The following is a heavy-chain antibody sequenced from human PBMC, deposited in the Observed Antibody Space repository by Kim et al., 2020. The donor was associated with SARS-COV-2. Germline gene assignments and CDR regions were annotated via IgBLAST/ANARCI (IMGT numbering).Heavy chain of an antibody. CDR3: AREEYDYDFWSGSFPYYYYYMDV. CDR2: INPNSGGT. CDR1: GYTFTGYY. D-gene: IGHD3-3*01. Sequence: ASVKVSCKASGYTFTGYYMHWVRQAPGQGLEWMGWINPNSGGTNYAQKFQGRVTMTRDTSISTAYMELSRLRSDDTAVYYCAREEYDYDFWSGSFPYYYYYMDVWGKGTTVTVSS. J-gene: IGHJ6*03. V-gene: IGHV1-2*02.